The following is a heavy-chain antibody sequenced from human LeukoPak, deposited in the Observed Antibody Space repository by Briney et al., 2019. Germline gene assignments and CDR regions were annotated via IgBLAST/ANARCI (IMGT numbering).Heavy chain of an antibody. CDR2: INQDGSVK. V-gene: IGHV3-7*03. D-gene: IGHD3-22*01. J-gene: IGHJ3*02. CDR1: GFSFSNYW. Sequence: GGSLRLSCAASGFSFSNYWMTWVRQAPGKGLEWVANINQDGSVKYYVDSMKGRFTISRDNAKNSLYLQMNSLRAEDTALYYCARDRYDSSGSMGDAFDIWGQGTMVTVSS. CDR3: ARDRYDSSGSMGDAFDI.